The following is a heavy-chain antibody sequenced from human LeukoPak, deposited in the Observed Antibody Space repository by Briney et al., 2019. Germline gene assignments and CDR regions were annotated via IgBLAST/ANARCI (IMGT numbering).Heavy chain of an antibody. CDR2: ISFSTTYI. CDR1: GFTFRSYG. J-gene: IGHJ5*02. CDR3: ARGGGSGWYIDL. V-gene: IGHV3-21*01. D-gene: IGHD6-19*01. Sequence: GGSLRLSCVVSGFTFRSYGMNWVRQAPGKGLEWVSSISFSTTYIYYADSVKGRFTVSRDNAKNSLYLQTNSLRAEDTAVYFCARGGGSGWYIDLWGQGTLVTVSS.